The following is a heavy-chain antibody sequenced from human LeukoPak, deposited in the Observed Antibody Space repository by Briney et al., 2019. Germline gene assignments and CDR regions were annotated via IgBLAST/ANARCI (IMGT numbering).Heavy chain of an antibody. J-gene: IGHJ4*02. D-gene: IGHD5-12*01. CDR3: AINGGGDSGYGNFDY. CDR2: ISSSGSSI. Sequence: GGSLRLSCAASGFTFSSYEMNWVRQAPGKGLEWVSYISSSGSSIYYADSVQGRFTISRDNAKNSLYLQMNSLRAEDTAFYYCAINGGGDSGYGNFDYWGQGTLVTVSS. V-gene: IGHV3-48*03. CDR1: GFTFSSYE.